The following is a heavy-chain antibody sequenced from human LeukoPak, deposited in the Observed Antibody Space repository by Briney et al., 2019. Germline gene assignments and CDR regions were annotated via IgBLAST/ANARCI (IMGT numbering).Heavy chain of an antibody. CDR2: NNGDGSTT. D-gene: IGHD5-24*01. J-gene: IGHJ4*02. V-gene: IGHV3-74*01. CDR3: TRVGYIDEGIDY. CDR1: GFSLSGYW. Sequence: PGGSLRLSCVASGFSLSGYWMYWVRQAPGKGLMYISRNNGDGSTTNYADVVKGRFTMSRDNVKNTLYLQMNSLRVEDTAVYYCTRVGYIDEGIDYWGQGTLVTVSS.